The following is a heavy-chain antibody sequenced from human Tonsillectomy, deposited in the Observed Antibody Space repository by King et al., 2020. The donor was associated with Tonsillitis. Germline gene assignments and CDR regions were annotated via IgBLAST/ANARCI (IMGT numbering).Heavy chain of an antibody. CDR3: ARSICDGGSGWYNWHQYYFDY. D-gene: IGHD6-19*01. V-gene: IGHV1-18*01. CDR1: GYTFTSYG. J-gene: IGHJ4*02. CDR2: ISAYNGNT. Sequence: VQLVQSGAEVKKPGASVKVSCKASGYTFTSYGISWVRQAPGQGLEWMGWISAYNGNTNYAQKLQGRVTMTTDTSTSTAYMELRSLRSDDTAVYYCARSICDGGSGWYNWHQYYFDYWGQGTLVTVSS.